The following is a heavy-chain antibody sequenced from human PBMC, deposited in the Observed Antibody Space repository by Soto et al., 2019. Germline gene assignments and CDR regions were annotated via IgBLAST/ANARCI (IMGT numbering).Heavy chain of an antibody. CDR3: TRDLGLVFEYSSSHLSYDGMDV. D-gene: IGHD6-6*01. CDR1: GFTFSDYY. J-gene: IGHJ6*02. Sequence: QVQLVESGGGVVKPGGSLRLSCAASGFTFSDYYMNWVRQAPGKGLEWVADITSSGRTTYYADSVKGRFTISRDNAKNTLYLQLTSLTAEEPAVYYCTRDLGLVFEYSSSHLSYDGMDVWGQGTTVTVSS. V-gene: IGHV3-11*01. CDR2: ITSSGRTT.